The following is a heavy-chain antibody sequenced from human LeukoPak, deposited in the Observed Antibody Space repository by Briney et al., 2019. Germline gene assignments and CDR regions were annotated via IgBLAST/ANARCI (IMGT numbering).Heavy chain of an antibody. Sequence: SETLSLTCTVSGGSISSYYWSWIRQPPGKGLEWIGYIYTSGSTNYNPSLKSRVTISVDTSKNQFSLKLSSVTAADTAVYYCAKLDYYGSGNRYYYGMDVWGKGTTVTVSS. V-gene: IGHV4-4*09. CDR3: AKLDYYGSGNRYYYGMDV. J-gene: IGHJ6*04. CDR2: IYTSGST. D-gene: IGHD3-10*01. CDR1: GGSISSYY.